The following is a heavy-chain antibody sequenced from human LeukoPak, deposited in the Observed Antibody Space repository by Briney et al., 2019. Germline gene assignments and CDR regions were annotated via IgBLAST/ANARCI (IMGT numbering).Heavy chain of an antibody. Sequence: PGGSLRLSCAASGFTVSSNYMNWVRQAPGRGLEWVSIIYPGGRTHYADSVKGRFTISRDNSNNTLYLQMNSLRAEDTAVYYCAVWGKAVAGRRKNWFDPWGQGTLVTVSS. J-gene: IGHJ5*02. CDR3: AVWGKAVAGRRKNWFDP. D-gene: IGHD6-19*01. CDR2: IYPGGRT. CDR1: GFTVSSNY. V-gene: IGHV3-66*01.